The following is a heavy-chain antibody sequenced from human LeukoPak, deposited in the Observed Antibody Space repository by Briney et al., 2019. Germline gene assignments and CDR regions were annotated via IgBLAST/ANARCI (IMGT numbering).Heavy chain of an antibody. CDR3: ASSVSAVGGAEDSSGNGAFDI. D-gene: IGHD6-19*01. CDR1: GYTFTDYY. J-gene: IGHJ3*02. Sequence: ASVKVSCKASGYTFTDYYMHWVRQAPGQGPEWMGWINPSSGGTNYAQKFQGRVTVTRDTSISTAYMELSRLRSDDTAVYYCASSVSAVGGAEDSSGNGAFDIWGQGTMVTVSS. V-gene: IGHV1-2*02. CDR2: INPSSGGT.